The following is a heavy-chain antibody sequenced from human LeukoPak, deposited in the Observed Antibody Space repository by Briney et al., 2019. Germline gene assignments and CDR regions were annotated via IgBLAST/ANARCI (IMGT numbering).Heavy chain of an antibody. J-gene: IGHJ4*02. CDR3: AKDKDPWKGTSISDFDY. D-gene: IGHD1-1*01. CDR1: GFTFSTYG. V-gene: IGHV3-30*02. CDR2: IRYDGSEG. Sequence: PGGSLRLSCAASGFTFSTYGMHWVRQAPGKGLDWVAFIRYDGSEGYYADSVKDRFTVSRDNSKNRMYLQMNSLRAEDTAVYYCAKDKDPWKGTSISDFDYWGQGTLVTVSS.